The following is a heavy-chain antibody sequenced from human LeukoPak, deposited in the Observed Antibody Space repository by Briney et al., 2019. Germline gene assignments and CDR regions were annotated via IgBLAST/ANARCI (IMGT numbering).Heavy chain of an antibody. CDR1: GFTFSSYG. CDR2: ISYDGSNK. V-gene: IGHV3-30*18. CDR3: AKVSSFLVVITTPPDY. Sequence: GGSLRLSCAASGFTFSSYGMHWDRQAPGKGLEWVAVISYDGSNKYYADSVKGRFTISRDNSKNTLYLQMNSLRAEDTAVYYCAKVSSFLVVITTPPDYWGQGTLVTVSS. J-gene: IGHJ4*02. D-gene: IGHD3-22*01.